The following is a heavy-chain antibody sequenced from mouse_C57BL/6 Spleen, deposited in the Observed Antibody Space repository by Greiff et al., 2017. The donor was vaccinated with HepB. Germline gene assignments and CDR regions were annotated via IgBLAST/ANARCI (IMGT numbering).Heavy chain of an antibody. CDR2: IYPGDGDT. J-gene: IGHJ1*03. CDR3: ARGLTTVVATDV. CDR1: GYAFSSSW. V-gene: IGHV1-82*01. D-gene: IGHD1-1*01. Sequence: QVQLQQSGPELVKPGASVKISCKASGYAFSSSWMNWVKQRPGKGLEWIGRIYPGDGDTNYNGKFKGKGTLTADKSSSTAYMQLSSLTSEDSAVYFCARGLTTVVATDVWGTGTTVTVSS.